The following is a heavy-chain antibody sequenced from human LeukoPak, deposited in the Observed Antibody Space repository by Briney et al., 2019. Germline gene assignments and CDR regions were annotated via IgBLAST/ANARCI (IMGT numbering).Heavy chain of an antibody. Sequence: GGSLRLSCAASGFTFSSYAMSWVRQAPGKGLEWVSAISGSGGSTYYADSVKGRSTISRDNSKNTLYLQMNSLRAEDTAVYYCAKVQGSNWNPFDYWGQGTLVTVSS. J-gene: IGHJ4*02. V-gene: IGHV3-23*01. CDR2: ISGSGGST. D-gene: IGHD1-20*01. CDR3: AKVQGSNWNPFDY. CDR1: GFTFSSYA.